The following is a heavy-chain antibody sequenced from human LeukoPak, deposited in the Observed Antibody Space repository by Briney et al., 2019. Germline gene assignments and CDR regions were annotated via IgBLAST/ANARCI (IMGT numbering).Heavy chain of an antibody. CDR3: AQDSASVR. CDR2: ISWNSGSI. Sequence: PGGSLRLSCAASGFTFDDYAMHWVRQAPGKGLEWVSGISWNSGSIGYADSVKGRFTISRDNAKNSLYLQMNSLRAEDTALYYCAQDSASVRWGQGTLVTVSS. J-gene: IGHJ4*02. CDR1: GFTFDDYA. V-gene: IGHV3-9*01.